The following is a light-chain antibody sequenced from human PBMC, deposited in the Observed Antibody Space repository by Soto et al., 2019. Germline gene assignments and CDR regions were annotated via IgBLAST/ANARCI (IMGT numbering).Light chain of an antibody. V-gene: IGLV2-14*01. CDR3: YSYTTSSTYV. Sequence: QSVLTQPASVSGSPGQSITISCSGTSIDVGGYNYVSWYQQHPGKAPQVMIYDVSNRPSGVSNRFSGSKSGNTASLTISGLQAEDEADYYCYSYTTSSTYVFGTGTKLTVL. CDR2: DVS. CDR1: SIDVGGYNY. J-gene: IGLJ1*01.